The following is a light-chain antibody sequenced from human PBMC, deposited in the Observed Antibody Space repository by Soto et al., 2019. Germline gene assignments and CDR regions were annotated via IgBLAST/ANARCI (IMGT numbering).Light chain of an antibody. CDR3: QQYGTSPWT. CDR1: QSVSRY. J-gene: IGKJ1*01. V-gene: IGKV3-20*01. Sequence: DIVLTQSPGTLSLSPGERATLSCRASQSVSRYLAWYQQKYGQAPRLLIYDASNRATGIPARFSGSGSGTDFTLTISRLEPEDFAVYHCQQYGTSPWTFGQGTKVDIK. CDR2: DAS.